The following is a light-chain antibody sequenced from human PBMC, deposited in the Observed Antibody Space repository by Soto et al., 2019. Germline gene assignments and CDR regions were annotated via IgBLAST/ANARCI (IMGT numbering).Light chain of an antibody. CDR2: SNN. CDR3: AAWDASLSGPV. Sequence: QSVLTQPPSASGTPGQRVTISCSGSSSNIGSNYVYCYQQLQGTAPKLLIYSNNQRPSGVPDRFSASKSGTSASLAISGLRSEDEADYYCAAWDASLSGPVFGGGTQLTVL. J-gene: IGLJ7*01. CDR1: SSNIGSNY. V-gene: IGLV1-47*02.